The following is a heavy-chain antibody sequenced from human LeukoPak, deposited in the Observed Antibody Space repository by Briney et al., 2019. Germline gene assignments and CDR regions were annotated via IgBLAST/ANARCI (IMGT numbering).Heavy chain of an antibody. D-gene: IGHD3-10*01. CDR3: ARDSTYYYDSGSSGPHYFDF. Sequence: SGGSLRLSCAASGFTSSSYAMHWVRQAPGKGLEWVALISYNGDITYYAYSVKGRFTLSRDNSKSTLLLQLNSLRADDTAVYCCARDSTYYYDSGSSGPHYFDFWGQGTLVTVSS. V-gene: IGHV3-30*01. CDR2: ISYNGDIT. J-gene: IGHJ4*02. CDR1: GFTSSSYA.